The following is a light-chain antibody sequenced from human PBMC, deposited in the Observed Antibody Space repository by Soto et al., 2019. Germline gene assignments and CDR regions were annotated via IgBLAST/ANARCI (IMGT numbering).Light chain of an antibody. V-gene: IGKV1-39*01. CDR1: QTIYTY. Sequence: DIQMTQSPASLSASVGDRVTITCRASQTIYTYLNWYQQRPGRAPNLPIFATSKLQNGVPSRFTGGGSGTEFTLPNNSLHPEDFATYYFQQSYSVPYIFGQGTKLVMK. J-gene: IGKJ2*01. CDR3: QQSYSVPYI. CDR2: ATS.